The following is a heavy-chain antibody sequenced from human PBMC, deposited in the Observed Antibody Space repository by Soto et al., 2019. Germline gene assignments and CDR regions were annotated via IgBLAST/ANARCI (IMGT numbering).Heavy chain of an antibody. CDR3: ARPSDDFGGSSVDL. Sequence: SETLSLTCAVYGESFSAYYWSWIRQPPGKGLEWIAAINHSGSTNYNPSLMSRVTISVDTSKNQFSLKLSSVTAADTGVYYCARPSDDFGGSSVDLWGQGTLVTVSS. J-gene: IGHJ5*02. V-gene: IGHV4-34*01. CDR2: INHSGST. CDR1: GESFSAYY. D-gene: IGHD2-15*01.